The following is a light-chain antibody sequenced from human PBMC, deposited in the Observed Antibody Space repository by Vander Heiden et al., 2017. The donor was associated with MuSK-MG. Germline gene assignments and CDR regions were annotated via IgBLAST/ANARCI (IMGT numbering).Light chain of an antibody. J-gene: IGKJ3*01. CDR2: SAS. Sequence: DIQLTQAPSFLSASVGDRVTITCRASQDISSYVAWYQQKPATAPNLLIYSASTLQSGVPSRIRGNGSGREFALRSSLLQSEDIANYLRQQRYPYANSFGPGTNVEIK. V-gene: IGKV1-9*01. CDR3: QQRYPYANS. CDR1: QDISSY.